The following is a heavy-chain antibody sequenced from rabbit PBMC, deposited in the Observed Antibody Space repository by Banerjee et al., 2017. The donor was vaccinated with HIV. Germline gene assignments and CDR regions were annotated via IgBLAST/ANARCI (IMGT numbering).Heavy chain of an antibody. D-gene: IGHD1-1*01. CDR2: INTNSGNT. J-gene: IGHJ4*01. V-gene: IGHV1S40*01. Sequence: QSLEESGGDLVKPEGSLTLTCTASGFSFSNKYVMCWVRQAPGKGLEWIACINTNSGNTVYASWAKGRFTISRTSSTTVTLQMTSLTVADTATYLCAGSLVDNANLWGQGTLVTVS. CDR3: AGSLVDNANL. CDR1: GFSFSNKYV.